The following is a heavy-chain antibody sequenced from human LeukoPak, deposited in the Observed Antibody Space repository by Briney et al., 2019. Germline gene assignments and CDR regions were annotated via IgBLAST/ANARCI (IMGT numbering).Heavy chain of an antibody. D-gene: IGHD3-10*01. Sequence: ASVKVSCKASGYTFTSYGISWVRQAPGQGLEWMGWISAYNGNTNYAQKLQGRVTMTTDTSTSTAYMELRSLRSEDTAVYYCARSGSKVLWFGELLFDYWGQGTLVTVSS. V-gene: IGHV1-18*01. J-gene: IGHJ4*02. CDR1: GYTFTSYG. CDR2: ISAYNGNT. CDR3: ARSGSKVLWFGELLFDY.